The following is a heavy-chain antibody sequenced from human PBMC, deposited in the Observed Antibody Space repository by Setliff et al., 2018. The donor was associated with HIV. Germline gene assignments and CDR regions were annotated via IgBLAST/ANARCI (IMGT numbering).Heavy chain of an antibody. CDR2: IIPILGIA. J-gene: IGHJ3*02. CDR3: ARNPDHYYDSSGPPGAFDI. CDR1: GGTFSSYA. D-gene: IGHD3-22*01. V-gene: IGHV1-69*10. Sequence: ASVKVSCKASGGTFSSYAISWVRQAPGQGLEWMGGIIPILGIANYAQKFQGRVTITADESTSTAYMELSSLRSEDTAVYYCARNPDHYYDSSGPPGAFDIWGQGTMVTVSS.